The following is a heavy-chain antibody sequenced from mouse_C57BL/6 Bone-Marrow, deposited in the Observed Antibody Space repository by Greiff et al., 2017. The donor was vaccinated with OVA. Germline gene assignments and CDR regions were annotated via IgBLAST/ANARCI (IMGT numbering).Heavy chain of an antibody. D-gene: IGHD4-1*01. CDR1: GYSITSGYY. J-gene: IGHJ2*01. Sequence: EVKLQESGPGLVKPSQSLSLTCSVTGYSITSGYYWNWIRQFPGNKLEWMGYISYDGSNNYNPSLKNRISITRDTSKNQFFLKLNSVTTEDTATYYCARGNWDGFDDWGQGTTLTVSS. CDR2: ISYDGSN. V-gene: IGHV3-6*01. CDR3: ARGNWDGFDD.